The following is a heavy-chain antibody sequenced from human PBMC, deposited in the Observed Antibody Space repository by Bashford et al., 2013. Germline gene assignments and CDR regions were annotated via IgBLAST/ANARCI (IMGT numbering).Heavy chain of an antibody. CDR2: IYYSGTT. CDR3: AKNRQWLVHDS. CDR1: GGSISTPTYY. J-gene: IGHJ4*02. D-gene: IGHD6-19*01. Sequence: SETLSLTCTISGGSISTPTYYWGWIRQPPGQGLEWIGTIYYSGTTYYNPSLKSRVTISIYTSKNQFSLRLSSVTAADTAVYYCAKNRQWLVHDSWGQGTLVTVSS. V-gene: IGHV4-39*01.